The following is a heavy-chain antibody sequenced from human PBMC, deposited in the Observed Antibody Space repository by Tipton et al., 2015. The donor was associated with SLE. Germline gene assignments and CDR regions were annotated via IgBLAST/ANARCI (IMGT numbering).Heavy chain of an antibody. J-gene: IGHJ4*02. CDR1: GGFISSDY. Sequence: LRLSCTVCGGFISSDYWRWIRQPPGKGREWIGYIYYSGSTNYNPSIKSRVTTSVDTSKNQFSLKLSSVTAADTAVYYCARHSCSGGSCLDYWGQGTLVTVSS. D-gene: IGHD2-15*01. CDR3: ARHSCSGGSCLDY. CDR2: IYYSGST. V-gene: IGHV4-59*01.